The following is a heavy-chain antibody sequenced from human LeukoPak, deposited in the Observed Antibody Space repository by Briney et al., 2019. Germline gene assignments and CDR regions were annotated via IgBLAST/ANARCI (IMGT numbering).Heavy chain of an antibody. CDR3: TSGIAAAIFDY. J-gene: IGHJ4*02. V-gene: IGHV3-73*01. Sequence: GGSLRLSCAASGFTFSASAMHWVRQASGKGLEWVGRIRSKAHSYATAFAASVKGRFTISRDDSKSTAFLQMNSLKPEDTAVYYCTSGIAAAIFDYWGQGALVTVSS. CDR1: GFTFSASA. D-gene: IGHD6-13*01. CDR2: IRSKAHSYAT.